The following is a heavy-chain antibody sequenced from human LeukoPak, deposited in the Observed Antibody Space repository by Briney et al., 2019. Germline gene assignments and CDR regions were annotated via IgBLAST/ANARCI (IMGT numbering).Heavy chain of an antibody. CDR2: ISSSSSYI. D-gene: IGHD6-6*01. J-gene: IGHJ4*02. V-gene: IGHV3-21*01. CDR3: ARVRVASYSSSSSYAFDY. Sequence: GGSLRLSCAASGFTFSSYSMNWVRQAPGKGLEGVSSISSSSSYIYYADSVKGRFTISRDNAKNSLYLQMNSLRAEDTAVYYCARVRVASYSSSSSYAFDYWGQGTLVTVSS. CDR1: GFTFSSYS.